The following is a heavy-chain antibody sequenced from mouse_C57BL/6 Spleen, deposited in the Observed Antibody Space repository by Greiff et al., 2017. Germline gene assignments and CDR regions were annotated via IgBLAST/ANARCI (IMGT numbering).Heavy chain of an antibody. CDR1: GFTFSDYY. CDR2: INYDGSST. CDR3: ARELDYDGDGYFDD. D-gene: IGHD2-4*01. J-gene: IGHJ1*03. Sequence: EVKVEESEAGLVQPGSSMKLSCTASGFTFSDYYMAWVRQVPGKGLEWVGNINYDGSSTYYLDSLKSRFIISRDNAENILYLQMSSLKSEDTATYYCARELDYDGDGYFDDWGKGTTVTVSS. V-gene: IGHV5-16*01.